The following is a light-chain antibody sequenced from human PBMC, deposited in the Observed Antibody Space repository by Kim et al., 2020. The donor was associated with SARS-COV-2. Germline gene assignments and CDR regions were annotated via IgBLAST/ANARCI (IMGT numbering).Light chain of an antibody. CDR2: GAS. J-gene: IGKJ1*01. CDR3: QRYNGAPWT. CDR1: QAISKY. Sequence: ASIGDRVTITCRASQAISKYLAWYQQKPGKAPKLLIHGASTLQSGVPSRFSGSGFGTDFTLTISSLQPEDVATYYCQRYNGAPWTFGRGTKVDIK. V-gene: IGKV1-27*01.